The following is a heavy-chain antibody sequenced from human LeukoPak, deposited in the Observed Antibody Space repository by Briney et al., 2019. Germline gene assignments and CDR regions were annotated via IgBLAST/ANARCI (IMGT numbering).Heavy chain of an antibody. V-gene: IGHV3-23*01. CDR2: ISGSGGST. CDR1: GFTFSSYA. CDR3: ARLVGATRSGAFDI. J-gene: IGHJ3*02. Sequence: PGGSLRLSCAASGFTFSSYAISWVRQAPGKGLEWVSAISGSGGSTYYADSVKGRFTISRDNSKNTLYLQMNSLRAEDTAVYYCARLVGATRSGAFDIWGQGTMVTVSS. D-gene: IGHD1-26*01.